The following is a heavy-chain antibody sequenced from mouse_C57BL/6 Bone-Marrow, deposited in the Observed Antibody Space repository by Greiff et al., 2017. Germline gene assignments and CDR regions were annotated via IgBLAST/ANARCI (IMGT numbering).Heavy chain of an antibody. D-gene: IGHD2-2*01. CDR2: IDPSDSYT. V-gene: IGHV1-69*01. CDR1: GYTFTSYW. CDR3: ARSGYLYAVDY. Sequence: VQLQQPGAELVMPGASVKLSCKASGYTFTSYWMHWVKQRPGQGLEWIGEIDPSDSYTNYNQKFKGKSTLTVDKSSSTAYMQLSSLTSEDSAVYYCARSGYLYAVDYWGQGTSVTVSS. J-gene: IGHJ4*01.